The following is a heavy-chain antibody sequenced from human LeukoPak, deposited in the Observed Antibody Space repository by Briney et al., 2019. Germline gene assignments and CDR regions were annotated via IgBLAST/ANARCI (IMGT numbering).Heavy chain of an antibody. J-gene: IGHJ6*03. D-gene: IGHD3-22*01. CDR2: IYYSGST. CDR3: ARGGYYDSSGYPIYYYYYYMDV. CDR1: GGSISSYY. Sequence: SGTLSLTCTVSGGSISSYYWSWIRQPPGKGLEWIGYIYYSGSTNYNPSLKSRVTISVDTSKNQFSLKLSSVTAADTAVYYCARGGYYDSSGYPIYYYYYYMDVWGKGTTVTISS. V-gene: IGHV4-59*01.